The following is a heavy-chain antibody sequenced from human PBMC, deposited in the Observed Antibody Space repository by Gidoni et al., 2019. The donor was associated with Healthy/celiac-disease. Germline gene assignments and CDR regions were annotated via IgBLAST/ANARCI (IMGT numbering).Heavy chain of an antibody. Sequence: QVQLVESGGGVVQPGRSLRLSCAASGFTFSSYGMHWVRQAPGKGLEWVAVIWYDGSNKYYADSVKGRFTISRDNSKNTLYLQMNSLRAEDTAVYYCARDGIDCSSTSCYYYYYGMDVWGQGTTVTVSS. J-gene: IGHJ6*02. CDR3: ARDGIDCSSTSCYYYYYGMDV. D-gene: IGHD2-2*01. V-gene: IGHV3-33*01. CDR2: IWYDGSNK. CDR1: GFTFSSYG.